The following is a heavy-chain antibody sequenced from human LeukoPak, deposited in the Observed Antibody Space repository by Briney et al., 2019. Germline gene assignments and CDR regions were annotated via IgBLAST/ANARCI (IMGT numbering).Heavy chain of an antibody. J-gene: IGHJ3*02. CDR1: GFTFSSYS. D-gene: IGHD6-19*01. CDR3: ARKQQWLGYDAFDI. CDR2: ISSSSSTI. Sequence: GGSLRLSCAASGFTFSSYSMNWVRQAPGKGLEWVSYISSSSSTIYYADSVKGRFTISRDNAKNSLYLQMNSLRAEDTAVYYCARKQQWLGYDAFDIWGQGTMVTVSS. V-gene: IGHV3-48*04.